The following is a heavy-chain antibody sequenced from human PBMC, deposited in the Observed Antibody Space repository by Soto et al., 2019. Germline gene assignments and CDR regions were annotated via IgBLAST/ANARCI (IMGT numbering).Heavy chain of an antibody. CDR2: INHSGST. CDR3: ARGVGIAVAGSLDY. Sequence: SDTLSLTCAAYGGSFSGYYWSWIRQPPGKGLEWIGEINHSGSTNYNPSLKSRVTISVDTSKNQFSLKLSSVTAADTAVYYCARGVGIAVAGSLDYWGQGTLVTVSS. J-gene: IGHJ4*02. V-gene: IGHV4-34*01. CDR1: GGSFSGYY. D-gene: IGHD6-19*01.